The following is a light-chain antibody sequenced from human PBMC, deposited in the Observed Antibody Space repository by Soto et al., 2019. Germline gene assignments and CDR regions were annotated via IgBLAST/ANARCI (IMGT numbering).Light chain of an antibody. J-gene: IGKJ1*01. CDR3: QQYGSSPQT. V-gene: IGKV3-20*01. Sequence: EFVLTQSPATLSLSPGERATLSCSASQSVSSSDLAWYQQKPGQAPRLLIYGASSRATGIPDRFSGSGSGTDFTLTISRLEPEDFAVYYCQQYGSSPQTFGQGTKVDIK. CDR1: QSVSSSD. CDR2: GAS.